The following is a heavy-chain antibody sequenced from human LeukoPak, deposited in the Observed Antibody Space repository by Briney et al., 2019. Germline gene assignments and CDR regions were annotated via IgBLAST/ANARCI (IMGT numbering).Heavy chain of an antibody. D-gene: IGHD3-3*01. CDR3: ARETIFGVAGDAFDI. CDR2: IYYSGST. V-gene: IGHV4-61*08. J-gene: IGHJ3*02. Sequence: SETLSLTCTVSGGSINNGGYYWSWIRQHPGKGLEWIGYIYYSGSTNYNPSLKSRVTISVDTSKNQFSLKLSSVTAADTAVYYCARETIFGVAGDAFDIWGQGTMVTVSS. CDR1: GGSINNGGYY.